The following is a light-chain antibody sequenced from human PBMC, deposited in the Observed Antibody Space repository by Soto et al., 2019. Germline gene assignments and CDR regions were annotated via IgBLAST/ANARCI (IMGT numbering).Light chain of an antibody. J-gene: IGLJ1*01. CDR1: ASTIGRNY. CDR3: AAWDDNLSGFYV. CDR2: RNG. Sequence: QSVLTQSPSASGTPGQRVTISCSGSASTIGRNYVYWYQQLPGTAPKLLIYRNGQRPSGVPDRFSGSKSGTSASLAISGLRSEDEADYYCAAWDDNLSGFYVFGDGTKLTVL. V-gene: IGLV1-47*01.